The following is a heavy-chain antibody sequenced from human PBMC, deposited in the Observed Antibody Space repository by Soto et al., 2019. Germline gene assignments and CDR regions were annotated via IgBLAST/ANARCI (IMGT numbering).Heavy chain of an antibody. CDR2: IKADGSGK. J-gene: IGHJ5*01. CDR1: GFTFSNHW. V-gene: IGHV3-7*03. D-gene: IGHD2-15*01. Sequence: GGSLRLSCAGSGFTFSNHWMNWVRQAPGKGLERMANIKADGSGKYYVDSVKGRFTISRDNATNSLYLKMNSLRPEDTAVYYCARARVVGSWRQGTLVTVCS. CDR3: ARARVVGS.